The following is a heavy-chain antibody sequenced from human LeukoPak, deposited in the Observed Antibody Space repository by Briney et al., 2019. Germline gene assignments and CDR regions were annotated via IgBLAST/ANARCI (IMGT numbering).Heavy chain of an antibody. D-gene: IGHD3-16*02. CDR1: GFTFSNYW. CDR2: IKGDGGTT. CDR3: AGGGWGFVWGNYRYWDY. Sequence: GSLRLSCAASGFTFSNYWMYWVRQGPGKGLEWVSRIKGDGGTTNHSDSVKGRFTISRDNAKNTLYLQMTSRGVEDTAVYFCAGGGWGFVWGNYRYWDYWGQGTLVTVSS. V-gene: IGHV3-74*01. J-gene: IGHJ4*02.